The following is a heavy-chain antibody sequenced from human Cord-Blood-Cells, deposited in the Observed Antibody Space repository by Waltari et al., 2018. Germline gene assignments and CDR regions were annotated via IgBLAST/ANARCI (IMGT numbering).Heavy chain of an antibody. CDR2: ISPIHGIA. J-gene: IGHJ3*02. V-gene: IGHV1-69*02. Sequence: QVQLVQSGAEVKKPGSSVNVSCQASVGTFSSYTISSVRQALGQGLEWMGRISPIHGIANYAQKFQGRVTITADKSTSTAYMELSSLRSEDTAVYYCARKNLDGDAFDIWGQGTMVTVSS. D-gene: IGHD1-7*01. CDR1: VGTFSSYT. CDR3: ARKNLDGDAFDI.